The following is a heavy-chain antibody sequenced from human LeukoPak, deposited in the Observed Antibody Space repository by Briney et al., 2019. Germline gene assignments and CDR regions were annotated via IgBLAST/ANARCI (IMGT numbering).Heavy chain of an antibody. CDR2: VRYDGSNK. V-gene: IGHV3-30*02. CDR3: AKDFLTGSYLNAFDFDY. Sequence: GGSLRLSCAASGFTFSNYGMSWVRQAPGKGLEWVAFVRYDGSNKYYADSVKGRFTISRDNSKNTLYLQMNSLRAEDTAVYYCAKDFLTGSYLNAFDFDYWGQGTLVTASS. D-gene: IGHD1-14*01. J-gene: IGHJ4*02. CDR1: GFTFSNYG.